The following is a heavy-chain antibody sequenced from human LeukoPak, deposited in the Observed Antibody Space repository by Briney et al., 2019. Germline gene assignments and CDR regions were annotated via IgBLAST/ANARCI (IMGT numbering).Heavy chain of an antibody. V-gene: IGHV3-48*03. Sequence: GGSLRLSCAASGFTFSSYEMNWVRQAPGKGLEWVSYISSSGSTVYYADSVKGRFTISRDNAKNSLYLQMNSLRAEDTAVYYCARGYYYDSSGRYPPGYWGQGTLVTVSS. CDR1: GFTFSSYE. J-gene: IGHJ4*02. D-gene: IGHD3-22*01. CDR3: ARGYYYDSSGRYPPGY. CDR2: ISSSGSTV.